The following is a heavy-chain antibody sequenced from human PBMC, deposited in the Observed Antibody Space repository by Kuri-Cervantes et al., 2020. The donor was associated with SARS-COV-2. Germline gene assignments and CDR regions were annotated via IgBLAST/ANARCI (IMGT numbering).Heavy chain of an antibody. CDR3: ASMYHYLTTYYFDY. CDR2: ISYDGSNK. CDR1: GFTFSSNG. Sequence: GGSLRLSCPAYGFTFSSNGMHWVRQAPGRGLEWVAFISYDGSNKYYADSVKGRFTISRGNSKNTLYLQMNSLRSDDTAVYYCASMYHYLTTYYFDYWGQGTLVTVSS. D-gene: IGHD5-12*01. V-gene: IGHV3-30*03. J-gene: IGHJ4*02.